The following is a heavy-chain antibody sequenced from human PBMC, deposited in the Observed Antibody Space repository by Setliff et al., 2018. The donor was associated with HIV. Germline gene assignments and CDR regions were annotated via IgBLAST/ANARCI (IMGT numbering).Heavy chain of an antibody. CDR1: GASTSSYY. CDR3: AKSSPSIGYISDH. CDR2: ISPTGNT. J-gene: IGHJ4*02. Sequence: PSETLSLTCSVSGASTSSYYWSWIRQPPGKGLEWIGYISPTGNTNYNPSLKSRVTISTDTSKNQFSLNVRFVTAADTAVYFCAKSSPSIGYISDHWGQGTLVTVS. D-gene: IGHD5-12*01. V-gene: IGHV4-59*03.